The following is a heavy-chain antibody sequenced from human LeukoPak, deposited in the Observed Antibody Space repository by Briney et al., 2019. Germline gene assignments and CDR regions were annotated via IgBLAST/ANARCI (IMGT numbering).Heavy chain of an antibody. CDR2: ISGSGDTT. CDR1: GFTFSNYA. V-gene: IGHV3-23*01. J-gene: IGHJ4*02. D-gene: IGHD6-19*01. Sequence: AGGSLRLSCAASGFTFSNYAMSWVRQAPGKGLEWVSAISGSGDTTTYADSVKGRFTISRDNSKNTLYLQMNSLRAEDTAVYYCAKTCVALSSGWYETGFDYWGQGTLVTVSS. CDR3: AKTCVALSSGWYETGFDY.